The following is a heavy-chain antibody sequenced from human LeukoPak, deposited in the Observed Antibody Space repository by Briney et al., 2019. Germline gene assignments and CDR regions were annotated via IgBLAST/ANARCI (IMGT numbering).Heavy chain of an antibody. CDR2: INGDGSWT. CDR1: GNYW. CDR3: VSFYETY. J-gene: IGHJ4*02. V-gene: IGHV3-74*01. D-gene: IGHD2-2*01. Sequence: GGSLRLSCAASGNYWMHWVRQASGKGLVWVSHINGDGSWTTYADSVKGRFTISKDNAKNTVYLQMNNLRAEDTAVYYCVSFYETYWGRGTLVTVSS.